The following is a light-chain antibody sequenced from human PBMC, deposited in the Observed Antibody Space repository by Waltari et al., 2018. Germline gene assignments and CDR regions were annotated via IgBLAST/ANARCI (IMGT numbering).Light chain of an antibody. V-gene: IGLV2-14*01. Sequence: QSALTQPASVSGSPGQSITISCTGTSSDVGAYNYVSWYQQHPGKAPKLMIYEVSNRPSGVSNRFSGSKSGNTASLTISGLQPKDEANYYCSSYASSSTPWVFGGGTKLTVL. J-gene: IGLJ3*02. CDR3: SSYASSSTPWV. CDR2: EVS. CDR1: SSDVGAYNY.